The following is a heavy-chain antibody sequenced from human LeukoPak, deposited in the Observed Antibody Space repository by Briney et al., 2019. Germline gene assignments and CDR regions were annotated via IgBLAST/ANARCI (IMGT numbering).Heavy chain of an antibody. CDR1: GFTVSSNY. CDR3: ARADYGDYDGRDGAFDI. J-gene: IGHJ3*02. Sequence: GGSLRLSCAASGFTVSSNYMSWVRQALGKRLEWVSVIYSGGSTYYADSVKGRFTISRDNSKNTLYLQMNSLRAKDTAVYYCARADYGDYDGRDGAFDIWGQGTMVTVSS. D-gene: IGHD4-17*01. V-gene: IGHV3-53*01. CDR2: IYSGGST.